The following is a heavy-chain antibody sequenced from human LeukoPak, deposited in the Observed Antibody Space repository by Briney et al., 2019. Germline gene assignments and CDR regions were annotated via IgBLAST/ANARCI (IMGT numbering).Heavy chain of an antibody. CDR2: ISAYNGNT. CDR3: AVMVYAENWFDP. CDR1: GYTFTSYG. D-gene: IGHD2-8*01. V-gene: IGHV1-18*01. Sequence: ASVKLSCKASGYTFTSYGISWVRQAPGQGMGWMGWISAYNGNTNYAQKLQSRVTMTTDTSTSTAYMELRSLTSDDAAVYYCAVMVYAENWFDPWGQGTLVTVSS. J-gene: IGHJ5*02.